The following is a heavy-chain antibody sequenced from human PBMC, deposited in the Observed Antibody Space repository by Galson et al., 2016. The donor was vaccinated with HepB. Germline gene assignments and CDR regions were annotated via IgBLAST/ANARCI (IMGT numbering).Heavy chain of an antibody. J-gene: IGHJ2*01. V-gene: IGHV3-48*03. CDR3: ARDGVRDYDSSGYYHYWYFDL. Sequence: SLRLSCAASEFSFSYYEMNWVRQAPGKGLEWVSYISDTGRTTNYADSVKGRFTTSRDNVKKLLYLQMNSLGAEDTAVYYCARDGVRDYDSSGYYHYWYFDLWGRGTPVTVSS. D-gene: IGHD3-22*01. CDR2: ISDTGRTT. CDR1: EFSFSYYE.